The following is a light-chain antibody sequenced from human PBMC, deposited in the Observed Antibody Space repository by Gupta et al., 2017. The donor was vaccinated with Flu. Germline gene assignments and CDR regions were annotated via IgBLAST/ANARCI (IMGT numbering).Light chain of an antibody. J-gene: IGLJ3*02. V-gene: IGLV4-60*03. CDR3: ETWDSNTRV. Sequence: QPVVTQSSSASASLGSSVRLTCTLSSRHSTFIIAWHQQQPGEAPRFLMKLEHSGSYNRGSGVPDRFSGSSFGADRYLTISNLQSEDEADYYCETWDSNTRVFAGGTKLTVL. CDR2: LEHSGSY. CDR1: SRHSTFI.